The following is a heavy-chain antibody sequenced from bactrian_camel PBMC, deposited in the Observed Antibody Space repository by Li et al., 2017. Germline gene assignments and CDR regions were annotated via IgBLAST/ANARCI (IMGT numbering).Heavy chain of an antibody. CDR2: ISPLGDSWDR. J-gene: IGHJ4*01. V-gene: IGHV3-3*01. Sequence: HVQLVESGGGSVQAGGSLTLACEVSGHTLSTTTVVAWFRQTPGNRREGVATISPLGDSWDRYYAASVKGRFTISQDSAKHTVHLQMNSLKPEDTAMYYCAAGSGFDSWNQQHEYAYWGQGTQVTVS. D-gene: IGHD6*01. CDR1: GHTLSTTT. CDR3: AAGSGFDSWNQQHEYAY.